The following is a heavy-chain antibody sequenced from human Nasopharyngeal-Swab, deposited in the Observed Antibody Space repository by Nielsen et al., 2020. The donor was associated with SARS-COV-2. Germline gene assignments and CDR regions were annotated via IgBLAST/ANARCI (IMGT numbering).Heavy chain of an antibody. CDR1: GYTFTGYY. V-gene: IGHV1-2*06. CDR3: ARVRTKTKYYDILTGLGGYFDY. D-gene: IGHD3-9*01. CDR2: INPNSGGT. Sequence: ASVKVSCKASGYTFTGYYMHWVRQAPGQGLEWMGRINPNSGGTNYAQKFQGRVTMTRDTSISTAYMELSRLRSDDTAVYYCARVRTKTKYYDILTGLGGYFDYWGQGTLVTVSP. J-gene: IGHJ4*02.